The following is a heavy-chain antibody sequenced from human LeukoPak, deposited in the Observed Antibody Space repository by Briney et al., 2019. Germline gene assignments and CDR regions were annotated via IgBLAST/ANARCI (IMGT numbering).Heavy chain of an antibody. D-gene: IGHD2-15*01. CDR2: IYPGDSDT. CDR1: GYSFTSYW. Sequence: GESLKISCKGSGYSFTSYWIGWVRQMPGKGLEWMGIIYPGDSDTRYSPSLQGQVTISADKSISTAYLQWSSLKASDTAMYYCARCRVPRVAVAATNWFDPWGQGTLVTVSS. J-gene: IGHJ5*02. CDR3: ARCRVPRVAVAATNWFDP. V-gene: IGHV5-51*01.